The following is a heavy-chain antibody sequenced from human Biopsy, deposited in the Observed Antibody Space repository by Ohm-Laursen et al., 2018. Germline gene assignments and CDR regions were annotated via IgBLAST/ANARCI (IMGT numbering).Heavy chain of an antibody. D-gene: IGHD3-10*01. CDR3: ARGLPRIAPMVRGRRTWFDP. Sequence: SDTLSLTCTVYGGSFSGCNQCWVRPNPREGLGGIWEIKQNGSTNYKPSLDSRVAISADTSKNQFSLNLYSVTAADTAVYFCARGLPRIAPMVRGRRTWFDPWGQGTLVTVSS. CDR2: IKQNGST. J-gene: IGHJ5*02. CDR1: GGSFSGCN. V-gene: IGHV4-34*01.